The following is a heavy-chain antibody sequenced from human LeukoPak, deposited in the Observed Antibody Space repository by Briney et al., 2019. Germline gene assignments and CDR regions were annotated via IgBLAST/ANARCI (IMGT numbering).Heavy chain of an antibody. V-gene: IGHV4-34*01. J-gene: IGHJ3*02. Sequence: PSETLSLTCAVYGGSFSGYYWSWIRQPPGKGLEWIGEINHSGSINYNPSLKSRVTISVDTSKNQFSLKLSSVTAADTAVYYCAREPTSYYYDSSGSAQDAFDIWGQGTMVTVSS. CDR1: GGSFSGYY. CDR3: AREPTSYYYDSSGSAQDAFDI. CDR2: INHSGSI. D-gene: IGHD3-22*01.